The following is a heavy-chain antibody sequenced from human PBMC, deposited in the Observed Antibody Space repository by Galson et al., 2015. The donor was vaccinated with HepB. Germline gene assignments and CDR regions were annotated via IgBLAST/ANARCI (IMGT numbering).Heavy chain of an antibody. CDR2: INPYGGST. CDR1: GYTFTSYY. Sequence: SVKVSCKASGYTFTSYYLHWVRQAPGQGLEWMGIINPYGGSTTYAQKFQGRVTMTRDTSTGTVYMELNSLRSEDTAVYYCARDRYFAPEWLWYFDLWGRGTLVTVSS. D-gene: IGHD5-12*01. V-gene: IGHV1-46*01. CDR3: ARDRYFAPEWLWYFDL. J-gene: IGHJ2*01.